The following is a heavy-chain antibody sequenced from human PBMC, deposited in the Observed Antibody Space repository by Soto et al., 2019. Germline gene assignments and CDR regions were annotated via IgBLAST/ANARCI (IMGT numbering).Heavy chain of an antibody. CDR1: GASISSDNR. J-gene: IGHJ6*02. CDR3: AKKVPAALRLFYFFGLDV. V-gene: IGHV4-4*02. Sequence: QVQLQESGPGLVKPSGTLSLTCAVSGASISSDNRWTWVRQPPGEGLEWIGEISQSGTTKYNPSLASRVTIPVDKSNNQFSLRLTSMTAADTAVYYCAKKVPAALRLFYFFGLDVWGQGTTVTVSS. CDR2: ISQSGTT. D-gene: IGHD2-15*01.